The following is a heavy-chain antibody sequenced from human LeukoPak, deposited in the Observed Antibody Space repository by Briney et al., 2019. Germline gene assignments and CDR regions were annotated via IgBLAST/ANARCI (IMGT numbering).Heavy chain of an antibody. CDR3: ARDGGYSYGPLEYYFDY. CDR1: GFTFSSYG. Sequence: PGGSLRLSCAASGFTFSSYGVHWVRQAPGKGLEWVAVIWYDGSNKYYADSVKGRFTISRDNSKNTLYLQMSSLRAEDTAVSSCARDGGYSYGPLEYYFDYWGQGTLVTVSS. J-gene: IGHJ4*02. V-gene: IGHV3-33*01. D-gene: IGHD5-18*01. CDR2: IWYDGSNK.